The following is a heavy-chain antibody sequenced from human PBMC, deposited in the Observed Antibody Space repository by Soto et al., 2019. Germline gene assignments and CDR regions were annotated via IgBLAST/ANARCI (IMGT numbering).Heavy chain of an antibody. J-gene: IGHJ6*03. Sequence: QVQLQESGPGLVKPSETLSLTCSVSGGSISGLYWGWVRQPPGRGLEWIGWIYDSGPTTYKPSLKSRVTMSVGTSKTQFSLKVRSGTDADTAIYYCARLRSHYCMDVWGKGTTVTVSS. CDR3: ARLRSHYCMDV. D-gene: IGHD1-26*01. V-gene: IGHV4-59*08. CDR1: GGSISGLY. CDR2: IYDSGPT.